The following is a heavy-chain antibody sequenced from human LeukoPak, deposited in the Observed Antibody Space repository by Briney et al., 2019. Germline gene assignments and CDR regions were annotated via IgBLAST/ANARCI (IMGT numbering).Heavy chain of an antibody. D-gene: IGHD6-19*01. Sequence: PGGSLRLSCVASGFTFSAYSLNWVRQAPGRGLEWVSSISTSGSYMYYADSLKGRFTISRDNAKDTLFLEMSSLRAEDTAMYYCARDGGGTGWFTFDYWGQGTLVTVSS. J-gene: IGHJ4*02. CDR1: GFTFSAYS. CDR3: ARDGGGTGWFTFDY. V-gene: IGHV3-21*01. CDR2: ISTSGSYM.